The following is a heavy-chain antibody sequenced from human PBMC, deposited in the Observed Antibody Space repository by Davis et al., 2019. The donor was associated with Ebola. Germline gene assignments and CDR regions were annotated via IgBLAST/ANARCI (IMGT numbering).Heavy chain of an antibody. CDR3: AREGRAGTNGALDY. J-gene: IGHJ4*02. D-gene: IGHD1-7*01. V-gene: IGHV1-46*01. CDR2: INPSGGST. Sequence: ASVTFPCKASGYPFTSYYMHWVRQAPGQGLEWMGIINPSGGSTSYAQKFQGRVTMTRDTSTSTVYMELSSLRSEDTAVYYCAREGRAGTNGALDYWGQGTLVTVSS. CDR1: GYPFTSYY.